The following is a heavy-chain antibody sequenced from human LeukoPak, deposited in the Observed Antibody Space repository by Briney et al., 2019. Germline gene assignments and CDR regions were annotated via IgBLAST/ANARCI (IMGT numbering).Heavy chain of an antibody. V-gene: IGHV3-53*01. D-gene: IGHD2-2*01. J-gene: IGHJ4*02. CDR1: GFTVDSNH. CDR2: IHSGGTT. CDR3: AIAYQLLFNYFDY. Sequence: GGSLILSCAASGFTVDSNHMSWVRQPPGKGLEWVSVIHSGGTTYYADSVKGRFTISRDNSKNTLYLQMNSLRAEDTAVYYCAIAYQLLFNYFDYWGQGTLVTVSS.